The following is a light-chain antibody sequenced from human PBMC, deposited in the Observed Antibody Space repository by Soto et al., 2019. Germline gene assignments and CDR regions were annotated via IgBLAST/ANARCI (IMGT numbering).Light chain of an antibody. J-gene: IGKJ1*01. V-gene: IGKV3-20*01. Sequence: EIVLTQSPGTLSLSPGERATLSCRASQSVSSNYLAWYQQKAGQAPRLLIYGASSRATGTPDRFSGSGSETDFTLTIDRLEPEDFAVYYCQQYGSSPWTFGQGTKVEIK. CDR3: QQYGSSPWT. CDR2: GAS. CDR1: QSVSSNY.